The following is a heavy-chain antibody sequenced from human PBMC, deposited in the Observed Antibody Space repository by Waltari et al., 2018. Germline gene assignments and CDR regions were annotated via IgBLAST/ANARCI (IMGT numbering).Heavy chain of an antibody. CDR1: GFSFSSFE. CDR3: AASNWNDEDY. Sequence: EVQLVEAGGGLVQPGGSLRLSCEASGFSFSSFEMNWVRQAPGKGLEWVSYISSSGNPKYYADSVKGRFTISRDNAQNSLYLEMNSLRADDTAVYYCAASNWNDEDYWGQGTLVTVAS. D-gene: IGHD1-1*01. J-gene: IGHJ4*02. CDR2: ISSSGNPK. V-gene: IGHV3-48*03.